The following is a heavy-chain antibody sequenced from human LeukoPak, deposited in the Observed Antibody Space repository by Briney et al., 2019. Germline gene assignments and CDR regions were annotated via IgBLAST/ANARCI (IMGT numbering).Heavy chain of an antibody. CDR2: INHSGST. CDR1: GGSFSGYY. V-gene: IGHV4-34*01. Sequence: PSETLSLTCAVYGGSFSGYYWSWTRQPPGKGLEWIGEINHSGSTNYNPSLKSRVTISVDTSKNQFSLKLSSVTAADTAVYYCARWGPGTTANAFVNQTSQSSDYWGQGTLVTVSS. J-gene: IGHJ4*02. CDR3: ARWGPGTTANAFVNQTSQSSDY. D-gene: IGHD4-4*01.